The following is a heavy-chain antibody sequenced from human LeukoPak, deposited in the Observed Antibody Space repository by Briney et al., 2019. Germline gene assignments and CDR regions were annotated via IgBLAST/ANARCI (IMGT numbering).Heavy chain of an antibody. CDR2: IRSKANSYAT. V-gene: IGHV3-73*01. Sequence: PGGSLRLSCAASGFTFSGSAMHWVRQASGKGLEWVGRIRSKANSYATAYAASVKGRFTISRDDSKNTAYLQMNSLRAEDTAVYYCARKYAVIDYWGQGTLVTVSS. CDR3: ARKYAVIDY. J-gene: IGHJ4*02. CDR1: GFTFSGSA.